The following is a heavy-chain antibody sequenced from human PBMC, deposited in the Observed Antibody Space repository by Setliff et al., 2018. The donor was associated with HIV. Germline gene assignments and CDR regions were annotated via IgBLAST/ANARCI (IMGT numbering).Heavy chain of an antibody. J-gene: IGHJ6*03. Sequence: GGSLRLSCAASGFTFSTSCMHWVRRAPGKGLEWISSISYRSSYIYYSDSVKGRFTISRDDAENSLFLQLDSLRDEDTAVYYCARSQGIGNYHMDVWSTGTTVTVSS. V-gene: IGHV3-21*01. CDR1: GFTFSTSC. CDR2: ISYRSSYI. D-gene: IGHD2-15*01. CDR3: ARSQGIGNYHMDV.